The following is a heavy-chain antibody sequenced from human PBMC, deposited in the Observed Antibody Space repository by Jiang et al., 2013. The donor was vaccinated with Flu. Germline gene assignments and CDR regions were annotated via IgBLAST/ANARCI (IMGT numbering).Heavy chain of an antibody. Sequence: APGQGLEWMEGVIPIFGTANYAQKFQGRVTITADKSTSTAYMELSSLRSEDTAVYYCARDSSVAYYDSNAFDIWGQGTMVTVSS. CDR2: VIPIFGTA. J-gene: IGHJ3*02. D-gene: IGHD3-22*01. V-gene: IGHV1-69*06. CDR3: ARDSSVAYYDSNAFDI.